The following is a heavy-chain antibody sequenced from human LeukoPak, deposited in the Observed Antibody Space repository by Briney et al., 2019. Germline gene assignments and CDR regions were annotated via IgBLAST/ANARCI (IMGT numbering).Heavy chain of an antibody. CDR3: AINCGGDCYSSGLDY. D-gene: IGHD2-21*02. CDR1: GGSISSSSYY. V-gene: IGHV4-39*07. Sequence: PSETLSLTCTVSGGSISSSSYYWGWSRQPPGKGREWICIIYYSGSTYYNPSLKSRVKISVDTSKNQFSLTLSYVTATDTAVYYCAINCGGDCYSSGLDYWGQGTLVTVSS. J-gene: IGHJ4*02. CDR2: IYYSGST.